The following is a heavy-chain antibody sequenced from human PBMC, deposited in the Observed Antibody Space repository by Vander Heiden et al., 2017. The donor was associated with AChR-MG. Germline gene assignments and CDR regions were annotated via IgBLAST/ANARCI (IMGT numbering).Heavy chain of an antibody. V-gene: IGHV3-23*01. CDR1: GFTFSSDA. D-gene: IGHD1-26*01. CDR3: AKVRVIVGAPAQYYFDY. Sequence: EVQLLASGGGLVQTGGSLRLSCAASGFTFSSDAMGWVGQAPGRGLEWVSDISGSGGSTYYADSVKGRFTISRDNSKNTLYLQMNSLRAEDTAVYYCAKVRVIVGAPAQYYFDYWGQGTLVTVSS. J-gene: IGHJ4*02. CDR2: ISGSGGST.